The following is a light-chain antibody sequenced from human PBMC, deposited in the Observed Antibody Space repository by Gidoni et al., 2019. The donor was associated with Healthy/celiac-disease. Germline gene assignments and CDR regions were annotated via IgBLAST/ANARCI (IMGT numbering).Light chain of an antibody. CDR1: QSGLYSPNNKSY. CDR3: QQYYSTLFT. Sequence: DIVMTQSPDPLALPLGERATITCKSSQSGLYSPNNKSYLAWYQQKPGQPPKLLIYWASTRESGVPDRFSGSGSGTDFTLTISSLQAEDVAVYYCQQYYSTLFTFGPGTKVDIK. CDR2: WAS. J-gene: IGKJ3*01. V-gene: IGKV4-1*01.